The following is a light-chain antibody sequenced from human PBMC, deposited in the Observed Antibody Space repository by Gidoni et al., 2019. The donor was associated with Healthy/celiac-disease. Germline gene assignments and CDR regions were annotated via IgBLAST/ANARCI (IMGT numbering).Light chain of an antibody. Sequence: DIVLTQSPLSLPVTPGEPASISCRSSQSLLHSNGYNYLDWYLQKPGQSPQLLIYLGSNRASGVPDRFSGSGAGTDITLKISRVEAEDVGDYYCMQALLTWTFXXXTKVEIK. CDR2: LGS. V-gene: IGKV2-28*01. CDR1: QSLLHSNGYNY. J-gene: IGKJ1*01. CDR3: MQALLTWT.